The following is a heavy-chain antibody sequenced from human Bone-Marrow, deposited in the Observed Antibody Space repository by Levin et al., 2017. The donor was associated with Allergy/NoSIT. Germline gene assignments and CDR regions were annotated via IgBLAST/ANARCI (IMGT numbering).Heavy chain of an antibody. CDR3: ARHYTLDV. CDR1: GYTFITYY. CDR2: IYPGDSDT. V-gene: IGHV5-51*01. J-gene: IGHJ6*02. Sequence: GESLKISCKGSGYTFITYYIAWVRQMPGKGLEWVGIIYPGDSDTRYSPSFRGQVTISANKSISTAYLQWDSLKASDTATYYCARHYTLDVWGQGTTVTVSS.